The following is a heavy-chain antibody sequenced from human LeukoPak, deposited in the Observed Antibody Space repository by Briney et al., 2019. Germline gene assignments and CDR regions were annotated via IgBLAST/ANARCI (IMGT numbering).Heavy chain of an antibody. V-gene: IGHV4-59*01. CDR3: ARGEEARNSSPPYEY. Sequence: SETLSLTCTVSGGSISSYYWSWIRQPPGKGLEWVGYIYYTGITFYNPSLKSRLTISVDTSKNLFSLKLSSVTAADTAVYYCARGEEARNSSPPYEYWGQGTLVTVSS. CDR1: GGSISSYY. CDR2: IYYTGIT. D-gene: IGHD1-26*01. J-gene: IGHJ4*02.